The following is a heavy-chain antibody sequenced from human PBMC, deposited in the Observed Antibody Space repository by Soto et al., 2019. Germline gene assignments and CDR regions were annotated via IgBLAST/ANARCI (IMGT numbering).Heavy chain of an antibody. V-gene: IGHV3-21*01. CDR2: ISSSGSFK. D-gene: IGHD1-7*01. Sequence: EVQLVESGGGLVKPGGSLRLSCAASGFSFRSDSMGWVCQAPGKGLEWVATISSSGSFKNYADSGKGRFTISRDNAKNSLYLQMSGLKDEDTAVYYCARDPPTGTTLDWADSWGQGTLVTVSS. CDR3: ARDPPTGTTLDWADS. J-gene: IGHJ4*02. CDR1: GFSFRSDS.